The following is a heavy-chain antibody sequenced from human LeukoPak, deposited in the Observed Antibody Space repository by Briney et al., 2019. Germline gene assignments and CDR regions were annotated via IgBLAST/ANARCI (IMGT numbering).Heavy chain of an antibody. D-gene: IGHD5-24*01. CDR3: ARAGGLEMSTIYPHYYYYYMDV. CDR2: VYYSGST. CDR1: GGSISSYY. V-gene: IGHV4-59*01. Sequence: PSETLSLTCTVSGGSISSYYWRWIRQPPGKGLEWIGYVYYSGSTYYNPSLKSRVTMSVDTSKNQFSLRLSSVTAADTAVYYCARAGGLEMSTIYPHYYYYYMDVWGKGTTVTVSS. J-gene: IGHJ6*03.